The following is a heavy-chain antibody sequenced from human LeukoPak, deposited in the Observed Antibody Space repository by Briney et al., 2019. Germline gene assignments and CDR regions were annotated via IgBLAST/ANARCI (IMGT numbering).Heavy chain of an antibody. CDR2: IYSGGST. CDR3: ARLNYYDSSGYYYPAHFDY. J-gene: IGHJ4*02. D-gene: IGHD3-22*01. CDR1: GFTVSSNY. V-gene: IGHV3-66*01. Sequence: GGSLRLSCAASGFTVSSNYMSWVRQAPGKGLEWVSVIYSGGSTYYADSVKGRFTISRDNSKNTLYLQMNSLRAEDTAVYYCARLNYYDSSGYYYPAHFDYWGQGTLVTVSS.